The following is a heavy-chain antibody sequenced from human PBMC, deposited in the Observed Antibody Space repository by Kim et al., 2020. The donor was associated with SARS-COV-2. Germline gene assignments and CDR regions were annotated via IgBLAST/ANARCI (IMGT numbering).Heavy chain of an antibody. Sequence: ASVKVSCKASGYTFTSYGISWVRQAPGQGLEWMGWISAYNGNTNYAQKLQGRVTMTTDTSTSTAYMELRSLRSDDTAVYYCARDGTYSSSYLFEDYWGQGTLVTVSS. CDR1: GYTFTSYG. V-gene: IGHV1-18*01. J-gene: IGHJ4*02. CDR2: ISAYNGNT. D-gene: IGHD6-6*01. CDR3: ARDGTYSSSYLFEDY.